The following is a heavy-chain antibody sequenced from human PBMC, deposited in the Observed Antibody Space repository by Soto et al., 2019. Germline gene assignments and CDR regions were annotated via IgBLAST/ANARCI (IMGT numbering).Heavy chain of an antibody. CDR1: GGSISSGGYY. D-gene: IGHD4-17*01. CDR3: ARVLRYGDYESYGMDV. CDR2: IYYSGST. V-gene: IGHV4-31*03. Sequence: PSETLSLTCTVSGGSISSGGYYWSWIRQHPGKGLEWIGYIYYSGSTYYNPSLKSRVTISVDTSKNQFSLKLSSVTAADTAVYYCARVLRYGDYESYGMDVWGQGTTVTVSS. J-gene: IGHJ6*02.